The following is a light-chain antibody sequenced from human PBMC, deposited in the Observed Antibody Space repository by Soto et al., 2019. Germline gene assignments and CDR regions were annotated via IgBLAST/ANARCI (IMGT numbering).Light chain of an antibody. V-gene: IGLV2-23*01. Sequence: SALTQPASVSGSPGQSITISCTGTSRDVGSYNLVSWYQQYPGKAPKVMIYENNKRPSGVSIRFSGFKSGNTASLTISGLQAEDEAEYYCCSYAGTSTYVFGTGTKLTVL. CDR1: SRDVGSYNL. CDR3: CSYAGTSTYV. CDR2: ENN. J-gene: IGLJ1*01.